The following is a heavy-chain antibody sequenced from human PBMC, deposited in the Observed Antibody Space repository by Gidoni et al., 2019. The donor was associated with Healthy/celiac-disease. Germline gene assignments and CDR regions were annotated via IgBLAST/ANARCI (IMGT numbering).Heavy chain of an antibody. CDR2: ISAYNGNT. D-gene: IGHD3-22*01. CDR1: GYTFTSYG. Sequence: QVQLVQSGAEVKKPGASVKVSCKASGYTFTSYGSSWVRQAPGQGLEWMGWISAYNGNTNYAQKLQGRVTMTTDTSTSTAYMELRSLRSDDTAVYYCARRRPYYYDSSGYYYFDYWGQGTLVTVSS. J-gene: IGHJ4*02. CDR3: ARRRPYYYDSSGYYYFDY. V-gene: IGHV1-18*01.